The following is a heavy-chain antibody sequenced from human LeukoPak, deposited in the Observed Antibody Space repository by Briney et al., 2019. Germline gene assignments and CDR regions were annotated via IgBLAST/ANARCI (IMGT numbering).Heavy chain of an antibody. V-gene: IGHV1-8*03. CDR1: GYTFPGYY. CDR2: LNPNSGNT. Sequence: ACVKPAFKACGYTFPGYYMHWVRRAPGQGLAWVGGLNPNSGNTGYPQKFQGRGTITRNSSISTDHMALSRQRSEDRAGYYMSRDGPDNPFDIWGQRSIVPVSS. J-gene: IGHJ3*02. D-gene: IGHD5-24*01. CDR3: SRDGPDNPFDI.